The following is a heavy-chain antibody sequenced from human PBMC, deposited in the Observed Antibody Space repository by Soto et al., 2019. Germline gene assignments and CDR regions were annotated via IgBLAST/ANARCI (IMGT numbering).Heavy chain of an antibody. CDR2: IYHSGSP. V-gene: IGHV4-30-2*01. J-gene: IGHJ4*02. CDR1: GGSISSGGYS. Sequence: SETLSLTCAVSGGSISSGGYSWSWIRQPPGKGLEWIGYIYHSGSPYYNPSLKSRVTISVDRSKNQFSLKLSSVTAAETAVYYCARVPDYGGQGTLVPVSS. CDR3: ARVPDY.